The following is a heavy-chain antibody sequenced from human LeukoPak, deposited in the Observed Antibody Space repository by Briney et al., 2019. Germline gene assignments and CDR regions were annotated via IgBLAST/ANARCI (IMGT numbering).Heavy chain of an antibody. D-gene: IGHD2-21*01. CDR1: GFTFSNYG. CDR3: AKDPGKDCSSYFDS. J-gene: IGHJ4*02. Sequence: QTGGSLRLSCAASGFTFSNYGMHWLRQAPGKGLEWVAHVRNDENNKYYVDSVKGRFTISRDNSKSTLYLQMNSLRVEDTAVFFCAKDPGKDCSSYFDSWGQGTLVTVSS. CDR2: VRNDENNK. V-gene: IGHV3-30*02.